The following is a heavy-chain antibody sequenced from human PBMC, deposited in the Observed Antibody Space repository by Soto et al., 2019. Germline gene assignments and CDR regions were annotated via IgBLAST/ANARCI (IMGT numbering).Heavy chain of an antibody. CDR1: GFTFSSYS. V-gene: IGHV3-21*01. CDR3: ARVGAGAARPNWYFDL. Sequence: GGSLRLSCAASGFTFSSYSMNWVRQAPGKGLEWVSSISSSSSYIYYADSVKGRFTISRDNAKNSLYLQMNSLRAEDTAVYYCARVGAGAARPNWYFDLWGRGTLVTVSS. D-gene: IGHD6-6*01. J-gene: IGHJ2*01. CDR2: ISSSSSYI.